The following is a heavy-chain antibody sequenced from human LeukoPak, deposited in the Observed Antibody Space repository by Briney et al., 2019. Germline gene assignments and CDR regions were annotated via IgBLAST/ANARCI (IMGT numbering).Heavy chain of an antibody. V-gene: IGHV3-7*01. Sequence: GGSLRLSCAASGFTFSSYSMNWVRQAPGKGLEWVVNIKQDGSEKYYVDSVKGRFTISRDNAKNSLYLQMNSLRAEDTAVYYCARVDFWSGHYPFDYWGQGTLVTVSS. J-gene: IGHJ4*02. CDR2: IKQDGSEK. D-gene: IGHD3-3*01. CDR3: ARVDFWSGHYPFDY. CDR1: GFTFSSYS.